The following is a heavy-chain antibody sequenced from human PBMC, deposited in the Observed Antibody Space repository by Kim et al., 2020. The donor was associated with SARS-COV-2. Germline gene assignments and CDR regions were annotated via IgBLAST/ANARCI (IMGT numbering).Heavy chain of an antibody. D-gene: IGHD3-10*01. J-gene: IGHJ4*02. CDR3: ARQTGLWFGELLYLGYFDY. Sequence: SETLSLTCTVSGGSISSSSYYWGWIRQPPGKGLEWIGSIYYSGSTYYNPSLKSRVTISVDTSKNQFSLKLSSVTAADTAVYYCARQTGLWFGELLYLGYFDYWGQGTLVTVSS. CDR2: IYYSGST. V-gene: IGHV4-39*01. CDR1: GGSISSSSYY.